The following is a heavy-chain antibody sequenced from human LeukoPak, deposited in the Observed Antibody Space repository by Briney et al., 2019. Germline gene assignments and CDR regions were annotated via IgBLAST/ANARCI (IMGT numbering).Heavy chain of an antibody. CDR2: ISGSGGST. J-gene: IGHJ4*02. D-gene: IGHD2-21*01. Sequence: GESLRLSCVGSGFTFSYYAMNWVRQAPGKGLEWVSGISGSGGSTYYADSVKGRFTISRDNSKDTLYLQMNSLRADDTAVYYCARDLSYSGGQGTLVTVSS. CDR1: GFTFSYYA. V-gene: IGHV3-23*01. CDR3: ARDLSYS.